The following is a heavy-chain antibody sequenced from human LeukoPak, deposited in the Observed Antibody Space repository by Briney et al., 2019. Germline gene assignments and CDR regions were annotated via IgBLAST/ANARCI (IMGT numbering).Heavy chain of an antibody. CDR1: GFTFSSYS. CDR3: ARKWAPVSYYDSSGYYDYFDY. D-gene: IGHD3-22*01. J-gene: IGHJ4*02. V-gene: IGHV3-7*01. Sequence: GGSLRLSCAASGFTFSSYSMNWVRQAPGKGLEWVANIKQDGSEKYYVDSVKGRFTISRDNAKNSLYLQMNSLRAEDTAVYYCARKWAPVSYYDSSGYYDYFDYWGQGTLVTVSS. CDR2: IKQDGSEK.